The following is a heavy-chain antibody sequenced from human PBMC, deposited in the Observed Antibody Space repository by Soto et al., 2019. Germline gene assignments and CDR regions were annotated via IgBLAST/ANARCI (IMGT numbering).Heavy chain of an antibody. CDR1: GFTFSSYD. CDR3: ARALGIAAATAFGMDV. CDR2: IGTAGDP. D-gene: IGHD6-13*01. Sequence: EVQLVESGGGLVQPGGSLRLSFAASGFTFSSYDMHWVRQATGKGLEWVSAIGTAGDPYYPGSVKGRFTISRENAKNSLSLQMNSLRAGDTAVYYCARALGIAAATAFGMDVWGQGTMVTVSS. V-gene: IGHV3-13*05. J-gene: IGHJ6*02.